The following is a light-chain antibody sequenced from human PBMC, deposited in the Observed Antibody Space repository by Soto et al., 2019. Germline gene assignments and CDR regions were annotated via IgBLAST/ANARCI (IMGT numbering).Light chain of an antibody. V-gene: IGLV2-23*02. Sequence: QSALTQPASVSGSPGQSITIYCTGTSSDVGSHNFVSWYQQRPGKAPKLMIFEVTKRRSGVSSRFSASKSGNTASLTISGVQSEDEADYYCCSYAGTTTWVFGGGTKLTVL. CDR3: CSYAGTTTWV. CDR2: EVT. CDR1: SSDVGSHNF. J-gene: IGLJ2*01.